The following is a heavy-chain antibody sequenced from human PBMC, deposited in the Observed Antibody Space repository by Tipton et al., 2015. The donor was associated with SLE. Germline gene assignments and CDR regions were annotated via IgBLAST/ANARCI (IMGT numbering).Heavy chain of an antibody. V-gene: IGHV3-48*03. CDR1: GFTFSSYE. Sequence: GSLRLSYAASGFTFSSYEMNWVRQAPGKGLEWVSYISSSGSTIYYADSVKGRFTISRDNAKNSLYLQMNSLRAEDTAVYYCARNLSWGAFDIWGQGTMVTVSS. D-gene: IGHD6-13*01. J-gene: IGHJ3*02. CDR2: ISSSGSTI. CDR3: ARNLSWGAFDI.